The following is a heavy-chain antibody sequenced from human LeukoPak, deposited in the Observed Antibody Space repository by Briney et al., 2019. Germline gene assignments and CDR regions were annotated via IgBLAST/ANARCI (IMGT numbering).Heavy chain of an antibody. CDR1: GGSISSSSYY. CDR3: ATTTVTTDAFDI. J-gene: IGHJ3*02. V-gene: IGHV4-39*07. D-gene: IGHD4-17*01. CDR2: IYYSGST. Sequence: SETLSLTCTVSGGSISSSSYYWGWIRQPPGKGLEWIGSIYYSGSTYYNPSLKSRVTISVDTSKSQFSLKLSSVTAADTAVYYCATTTVTTDAFDIWGQGTMVTVSS.